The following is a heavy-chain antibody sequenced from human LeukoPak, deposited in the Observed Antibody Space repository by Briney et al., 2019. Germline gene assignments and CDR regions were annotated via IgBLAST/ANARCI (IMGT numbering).Heavy chain of an antibody. V-gene: IGHV3-48*03. CDR3: AKDFRPYSRSWYPGEY. Sequence: GGSLRLSCAASGFTFSSSEMNWVRQAPGKGLEWISYIATSDTTTHYADSVKGRFTISRDNSKNTLYLQMNSLRAEDTAVYYCAKDFRPYSRSWYPGEYWGQGTLVTVSS. J-gene: IGHJ4*02. CDR2: IATSDTTT. CDR1: GFTFSSSE. D-gene: IGHD6-13*01.